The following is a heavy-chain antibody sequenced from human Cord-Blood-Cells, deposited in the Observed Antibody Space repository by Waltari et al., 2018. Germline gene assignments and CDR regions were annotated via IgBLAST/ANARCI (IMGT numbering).Heavy chain of an antibody. D-gene: IGHD3-10*01. V-gene: IGHV4-39*01. Sequence: QLQLQESGPGLVKPSETLSLTCTVSGGSISSRSYYWGWIRQPPRKGLEWIGSIYYSGSTYYNPSLKSRVTISVDTSKNQFSLKLSSVTAADTAVYYCARQHPSSYYGSGSYFDYWGQGTLVTVSS. CDR2: IYYSGST. CDR1: GGSISSRSYY. J-gene: IGHJ4*02. CDR3: ARQHPSSYYGSGSYFDY.